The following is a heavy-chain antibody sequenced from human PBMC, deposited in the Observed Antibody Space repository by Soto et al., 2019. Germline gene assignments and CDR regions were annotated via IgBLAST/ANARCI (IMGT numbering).Heavy chain of an antibody. V-gene: IGHV1-69*14. Sequence: QVLLVQSGAEMKKPGSSVKVSCKASGGTFSTSSINWVRQAPGQRPEWMGNILPIFGTADYAQKFQGRVTITADKTTNTAYMELRGLLSGDTAVYYWARGHEFGGNSDAFGIWGQATVVTVSS. CDR1: GGTFSTSS. J-gene: IGHJ3*02. CDR2: ILPIFGTA. CDR3: ARGHEFGGNSDAFGI. D-gene: IGHD2-21*02.